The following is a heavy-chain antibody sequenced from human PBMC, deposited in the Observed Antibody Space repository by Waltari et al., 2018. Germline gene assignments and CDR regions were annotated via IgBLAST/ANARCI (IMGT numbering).Heavy chain of an antibody. CDR3: AVGVGAATTDAFDI. CDR2: INPNSGGT. J-gene: IGHJ3*02. V-gene: IGHV1-2*06. Sequence: QVQLVQSGAEVKKPGASVKVSCTASGYTFTGYYMHWVRKAPGQGLGGMGRINPNSGGTNDAQNFQGRVTMTRDTSISTAYMELSRLRSDDTAVYYCAVGVGAATTDAFDIWGQGTMVTVSS. D-gene: IGHD5-12*01. CDR1: GYTFTGYY.